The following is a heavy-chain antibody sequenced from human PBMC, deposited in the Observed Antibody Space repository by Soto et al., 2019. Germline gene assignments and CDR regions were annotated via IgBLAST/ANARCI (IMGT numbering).Heavy chain of an antibody. D-gene: IGHD3-22*01. CDR1: GFTFSSYS. CDR2: ISSSSSYI. CDR3: ARLTACASSGYYCY. Sequence: EVQLVESGGGLVKPGGSLRLSCAASGFTFSSYSMNWVRQAPGKGLEWVSSISSSSSYIYYADSVKGRFTISRDNAQNSLYLQMHSLRAEDTAVYYCARLTACASSGYYCYWGPGTLVTVSS. J-gene: IGHJ4*02. V-gene: IGHV3-21*01.